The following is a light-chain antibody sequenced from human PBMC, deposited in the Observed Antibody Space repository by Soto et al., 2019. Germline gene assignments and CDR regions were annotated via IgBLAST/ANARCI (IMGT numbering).Light chain of an antibody. CDR2: LGS. J-gene: IGKJ2*01. V-gene: IGKV2-28*01. Sequence: DIVMTQSPLSLPVTPGEPASISCRSSQSLLHSNGYTYLDWYLQKPGQSPQLLIYLGSNRASGVPDRFSGSGSDTDFTLKISRVEAEDVGVYYCMQALQTPYTFGQGTKLEIK. CDR1: QSLLHSNGYTY. CDR3: MQALQTPYT.